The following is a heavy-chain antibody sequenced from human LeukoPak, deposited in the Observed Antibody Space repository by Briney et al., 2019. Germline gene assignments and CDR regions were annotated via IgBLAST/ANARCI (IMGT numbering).Heavy chain of an antibody. CDR3: ARGALYCSSTSCSTGRFDY. D-gene: IGHD2-2*02. CDR2: IIPIFGTA. Sequence: ASVKVSCKASGGTFSSYAISWVRQAPGQGLEWVGGIIPIFGTAYYAQKFQGRLTITTDESTSAAYMELSSLRSEDTAGYYCARGALYCSSTSCSTGRFDYWGQGTLVTVSS. V-gene: IGHV1-69*05. CDR1: GGTFSSYA. J-gene: IGHJ4*02.